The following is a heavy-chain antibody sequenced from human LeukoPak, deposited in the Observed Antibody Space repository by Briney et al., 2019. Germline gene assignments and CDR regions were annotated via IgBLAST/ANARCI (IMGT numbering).Heavy chain of an antibody. D-gene: IGHD3-22*01. J-gene: IGHJ4*02. CDR3: ARYIGYASSGYLGYFDY. CDR2: IYYSGST. Sequence: SETLSLACTVSGGSISNYYWSWIRQPPGKGLECIGYIYYSGSTNYNPSLKSRVTISVDTSKNQFSLKLSSVTAADTAVYYCARYIGYASSGYLGYFDYWGQGTLVTVSS. CDR1: GGSISNYY. V-gene: IGHV4-59*01.